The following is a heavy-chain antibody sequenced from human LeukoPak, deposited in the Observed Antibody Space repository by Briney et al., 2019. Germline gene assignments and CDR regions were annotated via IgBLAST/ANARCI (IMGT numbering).Heavy chain of an antibody. D-gene: IGHD4-23*01. J-gene: IGHJ4*02. Sequence: QPGGSLRLSCAASGFTVSSNYMSWVRQAPGKGLEWVSVIYSGGSTYYADSVKGRFTISRDNSKNTLYLQMNSLRAEDTAVYYCARDSPDFYGGKPVLDYWGQGTLVTVSS. CDR3: ARDSPDFYGGKPVLDY. V-gene: IGHV3-66*02. CDR2: IYSGGST. CDR1: GFTVSSNY.